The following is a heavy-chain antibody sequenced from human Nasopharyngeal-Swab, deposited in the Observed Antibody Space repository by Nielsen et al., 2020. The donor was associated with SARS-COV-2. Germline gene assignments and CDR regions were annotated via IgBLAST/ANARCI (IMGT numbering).Heavy chain of an antibody. CDR3: AGTSGDY. CDR2: ISYDGSNK. J-gene: IGHJ4*02. V-gene: IGHV3-30-3*01. Sequence: GRSLRLACAASGFTFSSYAMHWVRQAPGKGLEWVAVISYDGSNKYYADSVKGRFTISRDNSKNTLYLQMNSLRAEDTAVYYCAGTSGDYWGQGTLVTVSS. CDR1: GFTFSSYA.